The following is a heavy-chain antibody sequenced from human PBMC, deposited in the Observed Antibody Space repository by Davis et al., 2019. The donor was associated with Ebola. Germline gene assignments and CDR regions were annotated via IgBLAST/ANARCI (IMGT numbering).Heavy chain of an antibody. Sequence: GESLKISCAASGFTFSSYSMNWVRQAPGKGLEWVSSISSSSSYIYYADSVKGRFTISRDNAKNSLYLQMNSLRAEDTAVYYCARVYYDSSGYYSPWFVTTPLFDYWGQGTLVTVSS. V-gene: IGHV3-21*01. CDR3: ARVYYDSSGYYSPWFVTTPLFDY. CDR2: ISSSSSYI. CDR1: GFTFSSYS. J-gene: IGHJ4*02. D-gene: IGHD3-22*01.